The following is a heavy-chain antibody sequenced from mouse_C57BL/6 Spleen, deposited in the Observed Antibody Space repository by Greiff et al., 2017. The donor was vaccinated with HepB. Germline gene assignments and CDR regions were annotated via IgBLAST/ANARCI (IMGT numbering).Heavy chain of an antibody. CDR3: AVYYYGSSPSWFAY. D-gene: IGHD1-1*01. J-gene: IGHJ3*01. Sequence: EVQLQQSVAELVRPGASVKLSCTASGFNIKNTYMHWVKQRPEQGLEWIGRIDPANGNPKYAPKFQGKATITADTSSNTAYLQLSSLTSEDTAIYYCAVYYYGSSPSWFAYWGQGTLVTVSA. V-gene: IGHV14-3*01. CDR1: GFNIKNTY. CDR2: IDPANGNP.